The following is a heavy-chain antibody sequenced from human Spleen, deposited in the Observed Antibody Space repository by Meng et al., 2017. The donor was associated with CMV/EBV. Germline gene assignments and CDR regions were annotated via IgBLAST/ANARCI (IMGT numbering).Heavy chain of an antibody. D-gene: IGHD3-3*01. CDR1: GYTFTSYD. J-gene: IGHJ6*02. Sequence: ASVKVSCKASGYTFTSYDINWVRQATGQGLEWMGWMNPNSGNTGYAQKFQGRVTITRNTSISTAYMELSSLRSEDTAVYYCARKRNFGVVSYYYYGMDVWGQGTTVTVSS. CDR2: MNPNSGNT. V-gene: IGHV1-8*03. CDR3: ARKRNFGVVSYYYYGMDV.